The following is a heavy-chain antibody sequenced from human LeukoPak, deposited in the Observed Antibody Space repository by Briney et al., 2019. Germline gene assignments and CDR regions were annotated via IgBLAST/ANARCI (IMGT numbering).Heavy chain of an antibody. CDR2: IYYSGST. CDR3: ARVRYSSGWYEDY. V-gene: IGHV4-61*01. J-gene: IGHJ4*02. Sequence: SSETLSLTCTVSGGSVSSGSYYWSWIRQPPGKGLEWIVYIYYSGSTKYNPSLKSRVTISVDTSKNQLSLKLSSVTAADTAVYYCARVRYSSGWYEDYWGQGTLVTVSS. D-gene: IGHD6-19*01. CDR1: GGSVSSGSYY.